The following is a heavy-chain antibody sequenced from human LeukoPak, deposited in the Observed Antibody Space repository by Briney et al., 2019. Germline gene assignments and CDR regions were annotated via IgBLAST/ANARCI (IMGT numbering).Heavy chain of an antibody. CDR3: AREFDSWNDIDY. Sequence: SETLSLTCTVSGGSVSSGSYYWSWIRQPPGKGLEWIGYIYYSGSTNYNPSLKSRVTISVDTSKNQFSLKLSSVTAADTAVYYCAREFDSWNDIDYWGQGTLVTVSS. V-gene: IGHV4-61*01. D-gene: IGHD1-20*01. J-gene: IGHJ4*02. CDR2: IYYSGST. CDR1: GGSVSSGSYY.